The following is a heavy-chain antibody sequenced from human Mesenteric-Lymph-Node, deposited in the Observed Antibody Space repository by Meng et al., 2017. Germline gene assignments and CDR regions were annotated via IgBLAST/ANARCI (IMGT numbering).Heavy chain of an antibody. CDR2: IYHSGST. V-gene: IGHV4-4*03. Sequence: RWQGCGPGLVKPPATLSLTCAVSGGSLSSSNWWSWVRQPPGKGLEWIGEIYHSGSTNYNPSLKSRVTISVDKSKNQFSLKLSSVTAADTAVYYCARVGAYCGGDCYHPRWGQGTLVTVSS. J-gene: IGHJ4*02. CDR1: GGSLSSSNW. D-gene: IGHD2-21*02. CDR3: ARVGAYCGGDCYHPR.